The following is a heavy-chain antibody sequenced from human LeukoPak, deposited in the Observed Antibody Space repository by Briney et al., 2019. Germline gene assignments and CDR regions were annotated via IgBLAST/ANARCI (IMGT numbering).Heavy chain of an antibody. J-gene: IGHJ1*01. CDR2: ISSSGSTI. Sequence: GGSLRLSCAASGFTFSSYEMNWVRQAPGKGLEWVSYISSSGSTIYYADSVKGRFTISRDNAKNSLYLQMNSLRAEDTAVYYCWGYFDWLSTLQHWGQGTLVTVSS. D-gene: IGHD3-9*01. CDR1: GFTFSSYE. CDR3: WGYFDWLSTLQH. V-gene: IGHV3-48*03.